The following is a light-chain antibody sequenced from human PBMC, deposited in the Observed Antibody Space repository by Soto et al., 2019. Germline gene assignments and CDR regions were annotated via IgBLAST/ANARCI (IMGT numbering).Light chain of an antibody. Sequence: DIQMTQSPSSLSASVGDRVTITCRASQSISSYLNWYQQKPGKAPKPLIYAASSLQSGVPSRFSGNGSATEFTLTISSLQPEDFATYYCLQSYKYPWTFGQGTKVDIK. CDR2: AAS. J-gene: IGKJ1*01. CDR1: QSISSY. V-gene: IGKV1-39*01. CDR3: LQSYKYPWT.